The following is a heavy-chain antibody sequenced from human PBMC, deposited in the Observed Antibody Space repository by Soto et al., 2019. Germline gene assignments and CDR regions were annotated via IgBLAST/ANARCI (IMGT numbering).Heavy chain of an antibody. CDR3: AKAPARKLRFLEWFSIDY. V-gene: IGHV3-30*18. D-gene: IGHD3-3*01. CDR1: GFTFSSYG. J-gene: IGHJ4*02. Sequence: QVQLVESGGGVVQPGRSLRLSCAASGFTFSSYGMHWVRQAPGKGLEWVAVISYDGSNKYYADSVKGRFTISRDNSKNTLNLKLNSLRAEDTAVYYCAKAPARKLRFLEWFSIDYWGQGTLVTVSS. CDR2: ISYDGSNK.